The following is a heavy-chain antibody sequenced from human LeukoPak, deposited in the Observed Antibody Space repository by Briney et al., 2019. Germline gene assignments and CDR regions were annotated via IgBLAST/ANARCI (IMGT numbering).Heavy chain of an antibody. V-gene: IGHV1-69*13. CDR2: IIPIFGTA. CDR3: AREDSTVTTLRSVY. D-gene: IGHD4-11*01. J-gene: IGHJ4*02. Sequence: ASVKVSCKASGGTFSSYAISWVRQAPGQGLEWMGGIIPIFGTAYYAQKFQGRVTITADESTSTAYMELSSLRSEDTAVYYCAREDSTVTTLRSVYWGQGTLVTVSS. CDR1: GGTFSSYA.